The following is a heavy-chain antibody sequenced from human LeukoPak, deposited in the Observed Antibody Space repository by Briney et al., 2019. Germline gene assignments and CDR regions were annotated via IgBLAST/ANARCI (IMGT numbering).Heavy chain of an antibody. V-gene: IGHV3-21*01. D-gene: IGHD3-16*01. CDR3: ARDHRMLP. Sequence: GGSLRLSCAASGFTFSSYSMNWVRQAPGKGLEWVSSIGSSSSYIYYADSVKGRFTISRDNAKNSLYLQMNSLRAEDTAVYYCARDHRMLPGGQGTLVTVSS. CDR2: IGSSSSYI. J-gene: IGHJ4*02. CDR1: GFTFSSYS.